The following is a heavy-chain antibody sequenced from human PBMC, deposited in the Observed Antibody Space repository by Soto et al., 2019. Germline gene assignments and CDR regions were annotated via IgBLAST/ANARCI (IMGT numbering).Heavy chain of an antibody. CDR2: IYYSGST. V-gene: IGHV4-59*01. J-gene: IGHJ6*03. Sequence: SETLSLTCTFSGGSISSYYWIWIRQPPGKGLEWIGYIYYSGSTNYNPSLKSRVTISVDTSKDQFSLKLSSVTAADTAVYYCARTPTYYYGSGSYPNYYYYYYMDVWGKGTTVTVSS. D-gene: IGHD3-10*01. CDR1: GGSISSYY. CDR3: ARTPTYYYGSGSYPNYYYYYYMDV.